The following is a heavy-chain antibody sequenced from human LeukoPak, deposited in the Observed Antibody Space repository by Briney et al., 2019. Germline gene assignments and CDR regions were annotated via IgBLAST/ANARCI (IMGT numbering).Heavy chain of an antibody. CDR2: MNPNSGNT. V-gene: IGHV1-8*03. J-gene: IGHJ3*02. Sequence: GASVKVSCKASGYTFTSYDINWVRQATGQGLEWMGWMNPNSGNTGYAQKFQGRVTITRNTSISTAYMELSSLRSEDTAVYYCARGGGYFDWLLSQAFDIWGQGTMVTVSS. CDR3: ARGGGYFDWLLSQAFDI. D-gene: IGHD3-9*01. CDR1: GYTFTSYD.